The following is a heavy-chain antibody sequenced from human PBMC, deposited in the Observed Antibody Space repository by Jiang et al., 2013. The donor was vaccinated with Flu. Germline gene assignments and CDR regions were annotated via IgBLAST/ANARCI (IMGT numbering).Heavy chain of an antibody. CDR3: AREGSGGXLLADWYFDL. Sequence: QSGAEVKKPGASVKVSCKASGYTFTGYYMHWVRQAPGQGLEWMGWINPNSGGTNYAQKFQGRVTMTRDTSISTAYMELSRLRSDDTAVYYCAREGSGGXLLADWYFDLWDRGTLVTVS. D-gene: IGHD1-26*01. CDR2: INPNSGGT. CDR1: GYTFTGYY. V-gene: IGHV1-2*02. J-gene: IGHJ2*01.